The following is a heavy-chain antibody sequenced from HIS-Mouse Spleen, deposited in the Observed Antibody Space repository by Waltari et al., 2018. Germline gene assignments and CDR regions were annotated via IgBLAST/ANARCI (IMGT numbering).Heavy chain of an antibody. CDR2: IYYSGIT. CDR1: GGSISSYF. Sequence: QVQLQESGPGLVKPSETLSLTCTVPGGSISSYFWSWIRQPPGKGLEWIGYIYYSGITTYNPSLKSRVTISVDTSKNQFSLKLSSVTAADTAVYYCARVKYSNAFDIWGQGTMVTASS. D-gene: IGHD6-6*01. V-gene: IGHV4-59*01. CDR3: ARVKYSNAFDI. J-gene: IGHJ3*02.